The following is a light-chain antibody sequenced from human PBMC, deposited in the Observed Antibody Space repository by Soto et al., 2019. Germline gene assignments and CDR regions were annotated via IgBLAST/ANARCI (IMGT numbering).Light chain of an antibody. CDR1: SSDVGGYNY. V-gene: IGLV2-14*01. CDR2: EVS. CDR3: STYTSSTSLGV. J-gene: IGLJ1*01. Sequence: QSALTQPASVSGSPGQSITISCTGTSSDVGGYNYVSWYQQHPGKAPKLMIYEVSNRPSGVSIRFSGSKSGNTASLTISGLQAEDEADYYCSTYTSSTSLGVFGTGTKVTV.